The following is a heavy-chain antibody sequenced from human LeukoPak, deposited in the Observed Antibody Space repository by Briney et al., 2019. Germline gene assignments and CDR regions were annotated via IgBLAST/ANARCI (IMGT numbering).Heavy chain of an antibody. CDR3: AKDAQRGFDYSNSLES. CDR1: GFTYSHYG. J-gene: IGHJ5*01. D-gene: IGHD4-11*01. V-gene: IGHV3-33*06. CDR2: IWSDGTPK. Sequence: GGSLILSCAASGFTYSHYGMHWVRQAPGKGLEWVAVIWSDGTPKYYGDAVKGRFTISRDNSMKTLFLQMNSLRGDDTAVYYCAKDAQRGFDYSNSLESWGQGTLVTVSS.